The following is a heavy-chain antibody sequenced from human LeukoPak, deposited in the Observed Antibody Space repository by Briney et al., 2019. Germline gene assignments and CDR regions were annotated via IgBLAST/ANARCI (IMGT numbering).Heavy chain of an antibody. CDR3: ASGYSSGWSQYYY. D-gene: IGHD6-19*01. CDR2: IYTSGST. V-gene: IGHV4-61*02. CDR1: GGSISSGSYY. J-gene: IGHJ4*02. Sequence: SETLSVTCTVSGGSISSGSYYWSWIRQPAGKGLEWIGRIYTSGSTNYNPSLKSRVTISVDTSKNQFSLKLSSVTAADTAVYYCASGYSSGWSQYYYWGQGTLVTVSS.